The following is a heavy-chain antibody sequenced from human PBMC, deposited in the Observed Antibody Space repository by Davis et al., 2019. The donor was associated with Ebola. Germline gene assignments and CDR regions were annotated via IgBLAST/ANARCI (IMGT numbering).Heavy chain of an antibody. CDR1: GYSFTSYW. V-gene: IGHV5-51*01. CDR3: ARRYYDFWSGYYTGGMDV. CDR2: IYPGDSDT. Sequence: LKISCKGSGYSFTSYWIGWVRQMPGKGLEWLGIIYPGDSDTRYSPSFQGQVTISADKSISTAYLQWSSLKASDTAMYYCARRYYDFWSGYYTGGMDVWGQGTTVTVSS. J-gene: IGHJ6*02. D-gene: IGHD3-3*01.